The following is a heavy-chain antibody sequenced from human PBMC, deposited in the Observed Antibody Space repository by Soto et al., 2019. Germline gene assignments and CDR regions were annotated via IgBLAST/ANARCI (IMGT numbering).Heavy chain of an antibody. CDR2: INHSGST. Sequence: SETLSLTCAVYGGSFSGYYWSWIRQPPGKGLEWIGEINHSGSTNYNPPLKSRVTISVDTSKNQFFLKLSSVTAADTAVYYCARACTYYDFWSGYYLAVWFDPWGQGTLVTVSS. V-gene: IGHV4-34*01. CDR1: GGSFSGYY. J-gene: IGHJ5*02. CDR3: ARACTYYDFWSGYYLAVWFDP. D-gene: IGHD3-3*01.